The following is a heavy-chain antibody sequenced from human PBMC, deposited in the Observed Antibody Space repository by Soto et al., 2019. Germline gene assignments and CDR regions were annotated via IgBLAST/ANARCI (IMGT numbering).Heavy chain of an antibody. CDR3: ARRAYDFWSGYLLFDY. J-gene: IGHJ4*02. CDR1: GGSISSSNW. V-gene: IGHV4-4*02. CDR2: IYHSGST. D-gene: IGHD3-3*01. Sequence: QVQLQESGPGLVKPSGTLSLTCAVSGGSISSSNWWSWVRQPPGKGLEWSGEIYHSGSTNYNPSLKSRVTISVDKSKNQFSLTVSAVTAADTAVYYCARRAYDFWSGYLLFDYWGQGTLVTVSS.